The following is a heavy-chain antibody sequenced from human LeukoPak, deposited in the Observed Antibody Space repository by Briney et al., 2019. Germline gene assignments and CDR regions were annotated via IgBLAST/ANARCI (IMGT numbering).Heavy chain of an antibody. CDR2: INSDESST. CDR1: GFTFSTYW. V-gene: IGHV3-74*01. Sequence: GGSLRLSCAASGFTFSTYWMHWVRQVPGKGLVWVSRINSDESSTSYADSVKGRFTISRDNSKNTLYLQMNSLRAEDTAVYYCAKSRGSGLFDYWGQGTLVTVAS. D-gene: IGHD3-10*01. J-gene: IGHJ4*02. CDR3: AKSRGSGLFDY.